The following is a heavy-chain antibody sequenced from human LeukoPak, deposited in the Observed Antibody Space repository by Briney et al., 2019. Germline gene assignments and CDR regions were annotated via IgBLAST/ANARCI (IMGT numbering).Heavy chain of an antibody. CDR3: ARCERITIFGVVIAYYYYGMDV. CDR2: INHSGST. Sequence: PSETLSLTCAVYGGXFSGYYWSWIRQPPGKGLEWIGEINHSGSTNYNPSPKSRVTISVDTSKNQFSLKLSSVTAADTAVYYCARCERITIFGVVIAYYYYGMDVWGQGTTVTVSS. CDR1: GGXFSGYY. J-gene: IGHJ6*02. V-gene: IGHV4-34*01. D-gene: IGHD3-3*01.